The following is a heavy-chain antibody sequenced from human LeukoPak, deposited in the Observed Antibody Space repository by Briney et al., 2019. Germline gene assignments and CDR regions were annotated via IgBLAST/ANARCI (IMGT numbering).Heavy chain of an antibody. D-gene: IGHD3-22*01. CDR3: ARRRYYDSTGYFE. J-gene: IGHJ1*01. CDR1: GDYISSSSYY. Sequence: SSETLSLTCAVSGDYISSSSYYGGWIRQSPGTGLEWIGDIYHSGRTYYNPSLKSRVPISIDTSKNQFSLRLRSMTAADTAVFYCARRRYYDSTGYFEWGRGTLVTVSS. CDR2: IYHSGRT. V-gene: IGHV4-39*01.